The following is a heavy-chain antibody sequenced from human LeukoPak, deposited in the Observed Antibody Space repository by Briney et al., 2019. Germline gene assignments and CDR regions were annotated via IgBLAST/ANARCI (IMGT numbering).Heavy chain of an antibody. CDR3: AKDLTKWELLLNWFDP. D-gene: IGHD1-26*01. Sequence: PGGSLRLSCAAPGFTFNTYAMSWVRQAPGKGLEWVSAISGSGGSTFYADSVKGRFTISRDYSKNTLYLQMNSLRAEDTAVYYCAKDLTKWELLLNWFDPWGQGTLVTVSS. V-gene: IGHV3-23*01. J-gene: IGHJ5*02. CDR1: GFTFNTYA. CDR2: ISGSGGST.